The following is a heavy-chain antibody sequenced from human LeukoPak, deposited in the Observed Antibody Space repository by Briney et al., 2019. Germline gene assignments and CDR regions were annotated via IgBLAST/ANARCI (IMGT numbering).Heavy chain of an antibody. Sequence: SETLSLTCTVSGGSISSSSSYYWGWIRQPPGKGLEWIGSIYHNGMTYYNPSLKSRITIARDTYKNQFSLKLSSVTAADTAVYYCARAGPPLDGSYWGWDYYYYMDVWGKGTTVTVSS. CDR2: IYHNGMT. D-gene: IGHD1-26*01. CDR3: ARAGPPLDGSYWGWDYYYYMDV. J-gene: IGHJ6*03. CDR1: GGSISSSSSYY. V-gene: IGHV4-39*07.